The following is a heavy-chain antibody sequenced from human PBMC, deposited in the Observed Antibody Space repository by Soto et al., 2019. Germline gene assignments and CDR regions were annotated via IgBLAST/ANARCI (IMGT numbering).Heavy chain of an antibody. Sequence: NPGGSLRLSCAASGFTFSSYSMNWVRQAPGKGLEWVSSISSSSSYIYYADSVKGRFTISRDNAKNSLYLQMNSLRAEDTAVYYCARDFSSLVVVVAADFDYWGQGTLVTVSS. D-gene: IGHD2-15*01. CDR1: GFTFSSYS. J-gene: IGHJ4*02. CDR2: ISSSSSYI. V-gene: IGHV3-21*01. CDR3: ARDFSSLVVVVAADFDY.